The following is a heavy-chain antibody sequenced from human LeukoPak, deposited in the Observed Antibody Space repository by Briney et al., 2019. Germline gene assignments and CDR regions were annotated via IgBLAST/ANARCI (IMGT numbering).Heavy chain of an antibody. Sequence: PGGSLRLSCAASGFTFSSYAMSWVRQAPGKGLEWVSAISGSGGSTYYADSVKGQFTISRDNSKNTLYLQMNSLRAEDTAVYYCAKDPPLTAAMVPVDDYWGQGTLVTVSS. V-gene: IGHV3-23*01. D-gene: IGHD2-2*01. CDR1: GFTFSSYA. CDR3: AKDPPLTAAMVPVDDY. CDR2: ISGSGGST. J-gene: IGHJ4*02.